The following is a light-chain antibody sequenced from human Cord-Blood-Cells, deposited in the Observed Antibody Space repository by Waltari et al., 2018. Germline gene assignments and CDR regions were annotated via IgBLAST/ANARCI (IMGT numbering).Light chain of an antibody. CDR1: SGSIASNY. CDR2: EDN. V-gene: IGLV6-57*01. Sequence: NFMLTQPHAASESPGKTVTISCTRSSGSIASNYVQWYQQRPGSSPTTMIYEDNQRPAGVPDRFSGSIDSSSNSASLTISGLKTEDEADYYCQSYDSSNQVFGGGTKLTVL. CDR3: QSYDSSNQV. J-gene: IGLJ3*02.